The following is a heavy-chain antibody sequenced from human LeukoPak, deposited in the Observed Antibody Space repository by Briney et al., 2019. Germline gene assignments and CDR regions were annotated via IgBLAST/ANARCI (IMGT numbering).Heavy chain of an antibody. D-gene: IGHD5-18*01. J-gene: IGHJ4*02. CDR3: ASWAYSYGPYYFDY. CDR1: GGSFSGYY. V-gene: IGHV4-34*01. CDR2: INHSGST. Sequence: SETLSLTYAVYGGSFSGYYWRWIRQPPGKELEWIGEINHSGSTNYNPSLKSRVTISVDTSKNQFSLKLSSVTAADTAVYYCASWAYSYGPYYFDYWGQGTLVTVSS.